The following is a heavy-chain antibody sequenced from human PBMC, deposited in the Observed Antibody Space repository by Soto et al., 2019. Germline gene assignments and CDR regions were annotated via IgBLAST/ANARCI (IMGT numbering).Heavy chain of an antibody. CDR3: ARVRFRESTKKTYCSSTSCLNWFDP. D-gene: IGHD2-2*01. CDR1: GGSIRSSSYY. J-gene: IGHJ5*02. CDR2: IYYSGST. Sequence: SETLSLTCTVSGGSIRSSSYYWGWIRQPPGKGLEWIGSIYYSGSTYYNPSLKSRVTISVDTSKNQFSLKLSSVTAADTAVYYCARVRFRESTKKTYCSSTSCLNWFDPWGQGTLVTVSS. V-gene: IGHV4-39*01.